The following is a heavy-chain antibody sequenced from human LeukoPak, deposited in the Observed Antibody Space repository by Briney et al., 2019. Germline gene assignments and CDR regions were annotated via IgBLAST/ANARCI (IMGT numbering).Heavy chain of an antibody. Sequence: ASVKVSCKASGYSFTGYYIHWVRQAPGQGLEYMGWISPNSGATNYAQKFQGRVTMTRDTSISTAYMELISLRSDDTAVYYCARVLVATLDYWGQGTLVTVSS. CDR2: ISPNSGAT. CDR3: ARVLVATLDY. V-gene: IGHV1-2*02. D-gene: IGHD5-12*01. J-gene: IGHJ4*02. CDR1: GYSFTGYY.